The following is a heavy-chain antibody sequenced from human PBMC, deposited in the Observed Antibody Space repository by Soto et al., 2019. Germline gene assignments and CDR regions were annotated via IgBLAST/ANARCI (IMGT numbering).Heavy chain of an antibody. J-gene: IGHJ5*02. V-gene: IGHV3-23*01. CDR2: INGGGIST. Sequence: EVQLLESGGGLVQPGGSLRLSCAASGLAFRNYAMSWVRQAPGKGLEWVSGINGGGISTYFADFAKGRFTISRDNSKNTLYLQMNSLRAEETAVYYCAKGSSAMPEGNYFDPWGQGTLVTVSS. CDR1: GLAFRNYA. CDR3: AKGSSAMPEGNYFDP. D-gene: IGHD2-2*01.